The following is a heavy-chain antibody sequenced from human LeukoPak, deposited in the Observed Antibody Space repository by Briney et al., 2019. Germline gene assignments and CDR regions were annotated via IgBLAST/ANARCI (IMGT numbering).Heavy chain of an antibody. J-gene: IGHJ4*02. V-gene: IGHV3-23*01. CDR3: AKVGQHCYDILTGQEADY. D-gene: IGHD3-9*01. CDR2: IDGRDDTT. Sequence: GGSLRLSCAASGFTFSNYAMSWVRQAPGKGLQWVSAIDGRDDTTYYADSVEGRFTISRDNSKNTLYLQMNSLRGEDTAVYYCAKVGQHCYDILTGQEADYWGQGTLVTVSS. CDR1: GFTFSNYA.